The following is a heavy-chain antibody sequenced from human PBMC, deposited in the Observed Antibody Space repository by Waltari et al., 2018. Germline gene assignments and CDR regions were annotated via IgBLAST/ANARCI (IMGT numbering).Heavy chain of an antibody. CDR2: IYHSGST. CDR3: ARMFYDFWTGYSDY. CDR1: GFSISRGYQ. V-gene: IGHV4-38-2*01. J-gene: IGHJ4*01. Sequence: QVQLQESGPGLVKPSETLSLTCAVSGFSISRGYQWGWIRQPPGKGLEWIGSIYHSGSTYFNPSLKSRVTISVDTSKNKVSLRLSSVTAADTAVYYCARMFYDFWTGYSDYWCHGTLVTASS. D-gene: IGHD3-3*01.